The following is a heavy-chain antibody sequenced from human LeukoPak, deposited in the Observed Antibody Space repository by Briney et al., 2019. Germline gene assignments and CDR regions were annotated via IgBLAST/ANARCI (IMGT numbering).Heavy chain of an antibody. CDR1: GFTFSSYE. Sequence: GGTLRLPCAASGFTFSSYEMNWVCQPPGKGLDWDSYISSSGSTIFYADSVRGRFTLSRDSAKNSLYLQMNSLRAEDKAVYYCARGHRDYWGQGTLVTVSS. CDR2: ISSSGSTI. V-gene: IGHV3-48*03. CDR3: ARGHRDY. J-gene: IGHJ4*02.